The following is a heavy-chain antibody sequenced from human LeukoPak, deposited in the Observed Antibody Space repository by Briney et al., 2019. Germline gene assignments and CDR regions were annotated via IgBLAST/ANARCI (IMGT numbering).Heavy chain of an antibody. CDR2: INPNSGGT. V-gene: IGHV1-2*06. J-gene: IGHJ6*02. Sequence: ASVKVSCKASGYTFTGYYMHWVRQAPGQGLEWMGRINPNSGGTNYAQKLQGRVTMTTDTSTSTAYMELRSLRSDDTAVYYCARDVIAAEDYYYGMDVWGQGTTVTVSS. CDR1: GYTFTGYY. D-gene: IGHD6-13*01. CDR3: ARDVIAAEDYYYGMDV.